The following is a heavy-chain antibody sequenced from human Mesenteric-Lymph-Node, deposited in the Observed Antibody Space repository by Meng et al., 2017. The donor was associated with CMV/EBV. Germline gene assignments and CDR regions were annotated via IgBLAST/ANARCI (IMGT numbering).Heavy chain of an antibody. V-gene: IGHV3-30-3*01. J-gene: IGHJ5*02. CDR3: ARHYQLLYGWFDP. Sequence: GESLKISCAASGFTFSSYAMHWVRQAPGKGLEWVAVISYDGSNKYYADSVKGRFTISRDNSKNTLYLQMNSLRAGDTAVYYCARHYQLLYGWFDPWGQGTLVTVSS. CDR2: ISYDGSNK. D-gene: IGHD2-2*02. CDR1: GFTFSSYA.